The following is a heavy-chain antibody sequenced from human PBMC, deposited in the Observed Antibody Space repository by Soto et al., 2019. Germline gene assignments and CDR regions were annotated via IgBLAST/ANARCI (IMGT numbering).Heavy chain of an antibody. J-gene: IGHJ6*02. D-gene: IGHD2-15*01. CDR1: GGSFSGYY. V-gene: IGHV4-34*01. CDR3: ARLGVVAATPRYYYYYGMDV. Sequence: SETLSLTCAVYGGSFSGYYWSWIRQPPGKGLEWIGEINHSGSTNYNPSLKSRVTISVDTSKNQFSLRLSSVTAADTAVYYCARLGVVAATPRYYYYYGMDVWGQGATVTVSS. CDR2: INHSGST.